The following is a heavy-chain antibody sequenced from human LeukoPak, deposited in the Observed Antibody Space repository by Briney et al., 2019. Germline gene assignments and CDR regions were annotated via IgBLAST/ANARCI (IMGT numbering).Heavy chain of an antibody. CDR2: ISYDGNNK. V-gene: IGHV3-30*03. J-gene: IGHJ6*02. Sequence: GGSLRLSCAASGFTFSSYGMYWVRQAPGKGLEWVAVISYDGNNKYYGDSVKGRFTISRDNAKNSLYLQMNSLRAEDTAVYYCAGSYGGTYYDFWSGYIRGYGMDVWGQGTTVTVSS. D-gene: IGHD3-3*01. CDR3: AGSYGGTYYDFWSGYIRGYGMDV. CDR1: GFTFSSYG.